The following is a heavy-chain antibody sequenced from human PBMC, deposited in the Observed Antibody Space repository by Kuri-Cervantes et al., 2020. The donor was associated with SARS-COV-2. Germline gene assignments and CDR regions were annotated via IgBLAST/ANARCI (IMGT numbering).Heavy chain of an antibody. CDR3: AKRDAYSQGSYFDY. V-gene: IGHV3-23*01. CDR1: GFTFSNYA. D-gene: IGHD5-24*01. CDR2: ISGSDDFT. Sequence: ETLSLTCAASGFTFSNYAMTWVRQAPGKGLEWVSTISGSDDFTHLADFVKGRFTVSRDNSRNTLYLEMSSLRVEDTAVYYCAKRDAYSQGSYFDYWGHGTLVTVSS. J-gene: IGHJ4*01.